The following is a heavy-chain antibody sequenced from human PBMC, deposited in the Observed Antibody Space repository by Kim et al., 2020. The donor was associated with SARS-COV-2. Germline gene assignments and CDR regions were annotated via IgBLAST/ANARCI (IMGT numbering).Heavy chain of an antibody. J-gene: IGHJ6*02. D-gene: IGHD3-9*01. CDR2: IYYSGST. CDR1: GGSISSGGYY. CDR3: ARDGGRYDILTGYYPNIDGMDG. Sequence: SETLSLTCTVSGGSISSGGYYWSWIRQHPGKGLEWIGYIYYSGSTYYNPSLKSRVTISVDTSKNQFSLKLSSVTAADTAVYYCARDGGRYDILTGYYPNIDGMDGWGQETKVNV. V-gene: IGHV4-31*03.